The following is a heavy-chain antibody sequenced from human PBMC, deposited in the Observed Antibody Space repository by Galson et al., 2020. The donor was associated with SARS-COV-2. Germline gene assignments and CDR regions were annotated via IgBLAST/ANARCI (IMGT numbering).Heavy chain of an antibody. J-gene: IGHJ4*02. D-gene: IGHD6-13*01. V-gene: IGHV3-20*04. CDR1: GFTFDDYG. CDR3: ARGDWQQLFGDY. CDR2: INWNGGST. Sequence: GESLKISCAASGFTFDDYGMSWVRQAPGKGLEWVSGINWNGGSTGYAASVKGRFTISRDNAKNSLYLQMNSLGAEDTALYYCARGDWQQLFGDYGGQGTLVTVSS.